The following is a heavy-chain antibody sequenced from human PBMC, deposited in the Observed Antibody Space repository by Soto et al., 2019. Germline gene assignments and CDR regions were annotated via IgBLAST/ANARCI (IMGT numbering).Heavy chain of an antibody. CDR3: ASIDDYGDD. Sequence: PGGSLRLSCAASGFTFSSYAMHWVRQAPGKGLEWVAVISYDGSNKYYADSVKGRFTISRDNSKNTLYLQMNSLRAEDTAVYYCASIDDYGDDLGQGTLVTVSS. CDR2: ISYDGSNK. D-gene: IGHD1-26*01. CDR1: GFTFSSYA. J-gene: IGHJ4*02. V-gene: IGHV3-30-3*01.